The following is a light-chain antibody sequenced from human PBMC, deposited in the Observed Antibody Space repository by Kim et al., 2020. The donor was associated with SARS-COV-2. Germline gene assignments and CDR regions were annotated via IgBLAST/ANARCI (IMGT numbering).Light chain of an antibody. CDR1: QSVISND. V-gene: IGKV3-20*01. CDR3: HQYGSSGT. CDR2: RTS. J-gene: IGKJ1*01. Sequence: EIVLTQSPGTLSLSPGERATLSCRASQSVISNDLAWYQQRPGQAPRLLIYRTSSRVTGIPDRFSGSGSGTDFTLTINRLEPEDFAVYYCHQYGSSGTFGQGTKVDIK.